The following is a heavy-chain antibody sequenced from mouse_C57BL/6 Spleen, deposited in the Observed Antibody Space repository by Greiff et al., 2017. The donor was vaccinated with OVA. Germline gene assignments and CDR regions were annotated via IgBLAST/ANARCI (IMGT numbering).Heavy chain of an antibody. D-gene: IGHD2-3*01. V-gene: IGHV1-15*01. J-gene: IGHJ3*01. CDR1: GYTFTDYE. CDR3: TRSGGYYSWFAD. CDR2: IDPETGGT. Sequence: VQLQESGAELVRPGASVTLSCKASGYTFTDYEMHWVKQTPVHGLEWIGAIDPETGGTAYNQKFKGKAILTADKSSSTAYMELRSLTSEDSAVYYCTRSGGYYSWFADWGKGTLVTVSA.